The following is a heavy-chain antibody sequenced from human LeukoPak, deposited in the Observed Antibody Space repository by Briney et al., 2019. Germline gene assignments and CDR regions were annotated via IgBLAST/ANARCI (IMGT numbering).Heavy chain of an antibody. CDR2: IKQDGSEK. CDR3: ARVLAFYYDIWTGYSLFDY. Sequence: GGSLRLSCAASGFTFSSYWMSWVRQAPGKGLEWVANIKQDGSEKYYVDSVKGRFTISRDNAKNSLYLQMNSLRAEDTAVYYGARVLAFYYDIWTGYSLFDYWGKEPLVTVSS. CDR1: GFTFSSYW. D-gene: IGHD3-9*01. J-gene: IGHJ4*02. V-gene: IGHV3-7*03.